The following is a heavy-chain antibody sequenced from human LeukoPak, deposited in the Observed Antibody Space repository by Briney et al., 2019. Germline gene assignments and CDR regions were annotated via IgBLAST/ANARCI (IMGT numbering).Heavy chain of an antibody. CDR2: ISYSGNR. V-gene: IGHV4-59*01. CDR1: GASMSGYY. D-gene: IGHD1-7*01. J-gene: IGHJ4*02. Sequence: SETLSLTCTVSGASMSGYYWSWIRQPPGKGLEWIGYISYSGNRNYNLSLKSRVTMSVDTSKNQFSLKLSSVTAADTAVYYCVTWNYAVFDYWGQGILVTVSS. CDR3: VTWNYAVFDY.